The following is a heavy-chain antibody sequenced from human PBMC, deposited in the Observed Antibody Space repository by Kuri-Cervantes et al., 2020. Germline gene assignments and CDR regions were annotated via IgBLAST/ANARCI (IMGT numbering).Heavy chain of an antibody. D-gene: IGHD3-16*01. CDR1: GFTFSDYY. J-gene: IGHJ4*02. CDR2: ISSSGSTI. V-gene: IGHV3-11*01. Sequence: LSLTCAASGFTFSDYYMSWIRQAPGKGLEWVSYISSSGSTIYYADSVKGRFTISRDNAKNSLYLQMNSLKTEDTAVYYCTRDSRPITFNFDYWGQGTLVTVSS. CDR3: TRDSRPITFNFDY.